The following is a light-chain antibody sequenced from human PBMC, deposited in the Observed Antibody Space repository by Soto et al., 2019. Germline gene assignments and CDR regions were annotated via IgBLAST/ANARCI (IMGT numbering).Light chain of an antibody. J-gene: IGKJ1*01. V-gene: IGKV3-20*01. Sequence: IVLTQSPGTLSLSPGERATLSCRASQSVDSNYLAWYQQKPGQAPRLLIYGGSRRATGIPDRFSGGGSGTDFTLTISRLEPEDYAVYYCQQYISGMVGQGTKVEI. CDR1: QSVDSNY. CDR3: QQYISGM. CDR2: GGS.